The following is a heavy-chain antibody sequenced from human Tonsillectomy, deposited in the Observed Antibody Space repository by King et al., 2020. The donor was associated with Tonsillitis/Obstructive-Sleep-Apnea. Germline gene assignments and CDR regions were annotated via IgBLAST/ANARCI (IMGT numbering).Heavy chain of an antibody. Sequence: QLVQSGGGLVKPGGSLRLSCAASGFTFSSYSTNWVRQAPGKGLEWVSSISSSSSYIYYADSVKGRLTISRDNAKNSLYLQMNRLRAEDTAVYYCARXDHGYCSSISCYGELGRLFDIWGQGTMVTVSS. CDR3: ARXDHGYCSSISCYGELGRLFDI. CDR2: ISSSSSYI. D-gene: IGHD2-2*01. J-gene: IGHJ3*02. CDR1: GFTFSSYS. V-gene: IGHV3-21*01.